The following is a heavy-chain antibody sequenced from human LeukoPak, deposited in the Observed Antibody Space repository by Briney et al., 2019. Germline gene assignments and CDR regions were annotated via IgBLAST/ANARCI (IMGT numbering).Heavy chain of an antibody. V-gene: IGHV4-39*01. CDR2: IYYSGST. CDR1: GGSISSSSYY. CDR3: ARRGGSSGERNWFDP. D-gene: IGHD4-17*01. Sequence: SETLSLTCTVSGGSISSSSYYWGWIRQPPGKRLEWIGSIYYSGSTYYNPSLKSRVTISVDTSKNQFSLKLSSVTAADTAVYYCARRGGSSGERNWFDPWGQGTLVTVSS. J-gene: IGHJ5*02.